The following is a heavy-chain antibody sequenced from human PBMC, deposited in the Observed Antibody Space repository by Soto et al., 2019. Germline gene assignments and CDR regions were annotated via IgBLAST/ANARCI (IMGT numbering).Heavy chain of an antibody. J-gene: IGHJ4*02. CDR2: ISGSGGST. CDR3: ATTGDFWSGYYLYYFDY. D-gene: IGHD3-3*01. Sequence: GGSLRLSCAASGFTFSSYAMSWVRQAPGKGLEWVSAISGSGGSTYDEDSVKGRFTISRDNSKNTLYLQINSLRAEDTAVYYCATTGDFWSGYYLYYFDYWGQGTLVTVSS. CDR1: GFTFSSYA. V-gene: IGHV3-23*01.